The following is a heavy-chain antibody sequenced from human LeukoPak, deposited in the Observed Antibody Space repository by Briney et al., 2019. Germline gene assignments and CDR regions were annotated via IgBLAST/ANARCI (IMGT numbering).Heavy chain of an antibody. Sequence: QSGGSLRLSCTASGFMFSSYAMHWVRQAPGKGLEWVAFIRYDGNNIYYADSVRGRFTISRDNSKNTFYLQMSSLRTEDTAVYYCGRDLGATVVSAGPDWWGRGNLVTVSS. CDR3: GRDLGATVVSAGPDW. CDR2: IRYDGNNI. J-gene: IGHJ4*02. V-gene: IGHV3-30*02. CDR1: GFMFSSYA. D-gene: IGHD4-23*01.